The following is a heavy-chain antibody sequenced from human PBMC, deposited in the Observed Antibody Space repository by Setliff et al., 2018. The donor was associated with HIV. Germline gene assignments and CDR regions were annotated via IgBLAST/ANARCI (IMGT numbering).Heavy chain of an antibody. J-gene: IGHJ4*02. CDR3: AAFFVTPMTTQDF. CDR2: IHHTGYI. Sequence: PSETLSLTCAVYGGPSTDHYWNWIRQSPGMGLEWIAEIHHTGYINYNPSLRSRVSVSRDMSSNQFSLRLSSLTAADAAVYYCAAFFVTPMTTQDFWGQGTLVTVSS. D-gene: IGHD4-4*01. CDR1: GGPSTDHY. V-gene: IGHV4-34*01.